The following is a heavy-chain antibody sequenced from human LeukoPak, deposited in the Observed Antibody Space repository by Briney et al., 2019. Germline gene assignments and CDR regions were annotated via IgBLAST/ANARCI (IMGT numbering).Heavy chain of an antibody. CDR3: ARAMGGYCSGGSCYSYGMDV. J-gene: IGHJ6*02. V-gene: IGHV1-3*01. CDR2: INAGNGNT. D-gene: IGHD2-15*01. CDR1: AYTFTSYA. Sequence: ASGKVSCKASAYTFTSYAMHWVRQAPAQRQEWVGWINAGNGNTKYSQKFQGRVTITRDTSTSTAYMELSSLRSEDTAVYYCARAMGGYCSGGSCYSYGMDVWGQGTTVTVSS.